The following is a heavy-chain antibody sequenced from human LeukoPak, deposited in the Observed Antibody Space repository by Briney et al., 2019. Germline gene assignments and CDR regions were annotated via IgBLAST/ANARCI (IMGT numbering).Heavy chain of an antibody. V-gene: IGHV3-7*03. D-gene: IGHD3-16*01. CDR3: ARGGGLDV. CDR1: GFTFGKYW. J-gene: IGHJ6*02. CDR2: IKLDGSEK. Sequence: GGSLRLSCVASGFTFGKYWMSWVRQAPGKGLEWVANIKLDGSEKNYVDSVKGRFTISRDNTKNSLYLQMSNLRAEDTAVYFCARGGGLDVWGQGATVTVSS.